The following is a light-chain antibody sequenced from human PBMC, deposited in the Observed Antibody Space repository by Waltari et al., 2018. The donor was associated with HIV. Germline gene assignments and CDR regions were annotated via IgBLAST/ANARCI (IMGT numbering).Light chain of an antibody. CDR3: QQRTNWPPYS. V-gene: IGKV3-11*01. CDR1: QSVGSD. Sequence: EIVLTQSPATLSLSPGDRASLPCRASQSVGSDLAWYQQKPGQAPRLLIYDASNRATGIPARFSGSGSGTDFTLTISSLEPEDFAVYYCQQRTNWPPYSFGQGTKLEIK. CDR2: DAS. J-gene: IGKJ2*03.